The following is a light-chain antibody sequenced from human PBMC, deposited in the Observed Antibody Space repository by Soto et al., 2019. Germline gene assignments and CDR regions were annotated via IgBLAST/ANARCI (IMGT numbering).Light chain of an antibody. CDR3: KQYGNSYT. Sequence: EIVLTQSPGTLSLSPGERATLSCRASQSVSSSYLAWYQQKPGQAPRLLIYGASSRATGIPDRFSGSGSGTDFTLTISRLEPEDFAVYYCKQYGNSYTFGQGTKLEIK. J-gene: IGKJ2*01. CDR2: GAS. V-gene: IGKV3-20*01. CDR1: QSVSSSY.